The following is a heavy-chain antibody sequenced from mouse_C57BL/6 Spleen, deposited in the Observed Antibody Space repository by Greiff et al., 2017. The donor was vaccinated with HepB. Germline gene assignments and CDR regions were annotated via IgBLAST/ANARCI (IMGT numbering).Heavy chain of an antibody. CDR1: GFSLTSYG. CDR2: IWSGGST. Sequence: VKLMESGPGLVQPSQSLSITCTVSGFSLTSYGVHWVRQSPGKGLEWLGVIWSGGSTDYNAAFISRLSISKDNSKSQVFFKMNSLQADDTAIYYCARKEYGSSYEGFAYWGQGTLVTVSA. CDR3: ARKEYGSSYEGFAY. J-gene: IGHJ3*01. D-gene: IGHD1-1*01. V-gene: IGHV2-2*01.